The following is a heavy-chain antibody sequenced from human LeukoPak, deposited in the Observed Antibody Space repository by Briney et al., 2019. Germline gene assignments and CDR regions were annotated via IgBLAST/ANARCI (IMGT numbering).Heavy chain of an antibody. Sequence: GGSLRLSCAASGFTFSSYAITWVRQAPGKGLEWVSIISGSGGSTYYADSVKGRFTISRDNSKNTLYLQMNSLRAEDTAVYYCAKTGTPWYYFDYWGQGTLVTVSS. V-gene: IGHV3-23*01. CDR2: ISGSGGST. D-gene: IGHD6-13*01. J-gene: IGHJ4*02. CDR1: GFTFSSYA. CDR3: AKTGTPWYYFDY.